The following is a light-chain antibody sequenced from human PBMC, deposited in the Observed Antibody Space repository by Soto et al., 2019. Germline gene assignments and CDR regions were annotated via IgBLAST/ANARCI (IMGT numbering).Light chain of an antibody. CDR3: QRYGG. CDR1: QSVSSSH. J-gene: IGKJ1*01. V-gene: IGKV3-20*01. CDR2: SAS. Sequence: TTWPVMLTLSPGARAFLSCRASQSVSSSHLAWYQQKPGQAPRLLIYSASSRATGIPDRFSGSGSGTDFTLTISRLEPEDFAVYYCQRYGGFGQGTKVDIK.